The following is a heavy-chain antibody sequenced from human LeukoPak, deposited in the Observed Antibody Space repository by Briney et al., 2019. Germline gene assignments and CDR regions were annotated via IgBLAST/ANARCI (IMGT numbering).Heavy chain of an antibody. J-gene: IGHJ5*02. CDR1: GDSISTYY. V-gene: IGHV4-59*08. Sequence: KPSETLSLTCTVSGDSISTYYWNWIRQPPGKGLEWIRYIYYSGSTNYNPSLKSRVTISVDTSKNQFSLKLSSVTAADTAVYYCARNQQLVPNWFDPWGQGTLVTVSS. CDR2: IYYSGST. CDR3: ARNQQLVPNWFDP. D-gene: IGHD6-13*01.